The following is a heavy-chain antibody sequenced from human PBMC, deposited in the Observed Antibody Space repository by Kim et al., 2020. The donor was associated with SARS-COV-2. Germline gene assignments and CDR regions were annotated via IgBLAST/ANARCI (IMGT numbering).Heavy chain of an antibody. CDR2: ISSSDGHT. D-gene: IGHD1-26*01. CDR3: ARGNGSYYEYYFYGLDV. V-gene: IGHV3-11*05. J-gene: IGHJ6*02. Sequence: GGSLRLSCAASGFSFSDHFMTWIRQAPGKGLEWVSYISSSDGHTNYADSVKGRFSISRDNAKNSLYLQMDSLTTEDTAIYLCARGNGSYYEYYFYGLDVWGPGTTVTVSS. CDR1: GFSFSDHF.